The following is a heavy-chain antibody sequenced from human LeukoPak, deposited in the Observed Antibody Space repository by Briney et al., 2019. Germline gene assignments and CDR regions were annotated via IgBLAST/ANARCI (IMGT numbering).Heavy chain of an antibody. CDR1: EFTFSNYE. CDR3: ARENIPGVYDGYDY. D-gene: IGHD5/OR15-5a*01. Sequence: GGSLRLSCAASEFTFSNYEMNWVRQAPGKGLEWVSNIGISGKTIYYADSVKGRFTISRDNAKNSLYLQMDSLRADDTAVYCCARENIPGVYDGYDYWGQGTLVIVSS. J-gene: IGHJ4*02. CDR2: IGISGKTI. V-gene: IGHV3-48*03.